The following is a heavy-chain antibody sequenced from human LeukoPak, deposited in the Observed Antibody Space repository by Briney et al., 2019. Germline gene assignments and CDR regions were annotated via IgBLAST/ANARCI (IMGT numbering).Heavy chain of an antibody. D-gene: IGHD3-22*01. CDR2: IIPIFGTA. V-gene: IGHV1-69*05. CDR1: GGTFSSYA. CDR3: ARDRLDSYYYDSSGYAFDY. J-gene: IGHJ4*02. Sequence: SVKVSCKASGGTFSSYAISWVRQAPGQGLEWMGRIIPIFGTANYAQKFQGRVTITTDESTSTAYMELSSLRSEDTAVYYCARDRLDSYYYDSSGYAFDYWGQGTLVSVSS.